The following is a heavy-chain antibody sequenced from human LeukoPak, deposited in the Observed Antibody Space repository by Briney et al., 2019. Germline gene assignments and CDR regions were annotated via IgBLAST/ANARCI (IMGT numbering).Heavy chain of an antibody. D-gene: IGHD3-22*01. J-gene: IGHJ4*02. V-gene: IGHV6-1*01. Sequence: SQTLLLTCAISGDSVSSNSATWNWIRQSPSRGLEWLGRTYYRSKWYNDYAVSVNSRISINPGTSNNQFSLRLNSVTPEDTALYYCAREDSSGLYFAYWGQGTLVTVSS. CDR3: AREDSSGLYFAY. CDR1: GDSVSSNSAT. CDR2: TYYRSKWYN.